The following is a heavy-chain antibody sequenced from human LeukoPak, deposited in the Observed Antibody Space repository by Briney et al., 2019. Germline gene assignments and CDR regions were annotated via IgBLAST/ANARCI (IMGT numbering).Heavy chain of an antibody. CDR3: ARDQYYDFWSGHYYMDV. CDR1: GGSFSGYY. V-gene: IGHV4-34*01. Sequence: SETLSLTCAVCGGSFSGYYWSWIRQPPGKGLEWIGEINHSGSTNYNPSLKSRVTISVDTSKNQFSLKLSSVTAADTAVYYCARDQYYDFWSGHYYMDVWGKGTTVTVSS. D-gene: IGHD3-3*01. J-gene: IGHJ6*03. CDR2: INHSGST.